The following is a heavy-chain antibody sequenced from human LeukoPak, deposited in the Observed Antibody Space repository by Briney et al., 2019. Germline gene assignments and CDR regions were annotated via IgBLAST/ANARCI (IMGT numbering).Heavy chain of an antibody. CDR1: GYTFTSYG. V-gene: IGHV1-3*01. CDR2: INAGNGNT. D-gene: IGHD3-22*01. Sequence: ASVKVSCKASGYTFTSYGMHWVRQAPGQRLEWMGWINAGNGNTKYSQKFQGRVTITRDTSASTAYMELSSLRSEDTAVYYCARTRSRTYYDSSGLPDYWGQGTLVTVSS. J-gene: IGHJ4*02. CDR3: ARTRSRTYYDSSGLPDY.